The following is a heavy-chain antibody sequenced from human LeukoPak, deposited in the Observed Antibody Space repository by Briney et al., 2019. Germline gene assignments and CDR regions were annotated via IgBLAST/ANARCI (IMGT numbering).Heavy chain of an antibody. CDR1: GGSISSSSYY. D-gene: IGHD3-22*01. J-gene: IGHJ4*02. Sequence: SETLSLTCTVSGGSISSSSYYWGWIRQPPGKGLEWIGSIYYSGSTYYNPSLKSRVTISVDTSKNQFSLKLSSVTAADTAVYYCARGRYDSSGYLFDYWGQGTLVTVSS. V-gene: IGHV4-39*01. CDR3: ARGRYDSSGYLFDY. CDR2: IYYSGST.